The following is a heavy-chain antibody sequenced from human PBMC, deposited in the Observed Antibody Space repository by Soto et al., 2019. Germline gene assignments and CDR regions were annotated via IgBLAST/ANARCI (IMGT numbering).Heavy chain of an antibody. D-gene: IGHD2-2*01. J-gene: IGHJ6*02. CDR1: GYSFTSYW. CDR3: ATAVVVPAAMDYGMAV. Sequence: PGESLKISCKGSGYSFTSYWIGWVRQMPGKGLEWMGIIYPGDSDTRYSPSFQGQVTISADKSISTAYLQWSSLKASDTAMYYCATAVVVPAAMDYGMAVWGQGTTVTVSS. V-gene: IGHV5-51*01. CDR2: IYPGDSDT.